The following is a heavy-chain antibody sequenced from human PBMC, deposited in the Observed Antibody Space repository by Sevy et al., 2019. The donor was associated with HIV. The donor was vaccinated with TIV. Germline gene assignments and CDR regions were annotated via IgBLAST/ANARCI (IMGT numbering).Heavy chain of an antibody. CDR1: GYSFTSYW. D-gene: IGHD4-17*01. CDR2: IYPGDSET. CDR3: ARHKDYGDTGGYYYYYMDV. J-gene: IGHJ6*03. V-gene: IGHV5-51*01. Sequence: GESLKISCKGSGYSFTSYWIGWVRQMPGKGLEWMGIIYPGDSETSYSPSFQGQVTISADKSISTAYVQWSRRKASDTAMYYCARHKDYGDTGGYYYYYMDVWGKGTTVTVSS.